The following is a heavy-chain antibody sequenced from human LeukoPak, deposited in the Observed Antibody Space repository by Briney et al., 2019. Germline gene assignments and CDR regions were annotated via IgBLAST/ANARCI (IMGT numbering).Heavy chain of an antibody. V-gene: IGHV3-23*01. CDR2: ISGSGGST. Sequence: GGSLRLSCAASGFTFSSYAMSWVRQAPGKGLEWVSAISGSGGSTYYADSVKGRFTISRDNSKNTLYLQMNSLRAEDTAVYYCAKDSRYCGGDCYSDCSDYWGQGTLVTVSS. CDR3: AKDSRYCGGDCYSDCSDY. J-gene: IGHJ4*02. D-gene: IGHD2-21*02. CDR1: GFTFSSYA.